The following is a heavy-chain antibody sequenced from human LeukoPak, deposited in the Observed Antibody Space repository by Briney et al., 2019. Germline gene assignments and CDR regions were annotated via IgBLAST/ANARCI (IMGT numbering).Heavy chain of an antibody. V-gene: IGHV3-21*01. CDR1: GFTFSSYS. CDR2: ISSSSSYI. CDR3: ARSGYYDCSGYYDY. D-gene: IGHD3-22*01. J-gene: IGHJ4*02. Sequence: GGSLRLSCTASGFTFSSYSMNWVRQAPGKGLEWVSSISSSSSYIYYADSVKGRFTISRDNTKNSLYLQMNSLRAEDTAVYYCARSGYYDCSGYYDYWGQGTLVTVSS.